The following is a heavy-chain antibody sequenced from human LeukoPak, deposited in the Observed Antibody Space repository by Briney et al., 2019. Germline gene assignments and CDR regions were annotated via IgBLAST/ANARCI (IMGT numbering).Heavy chain of an antibody. V-gene: IGHV4-59*01. CDR3: AREGRCQLLHMHL. D-gene: IGHD2-2*01. CDR2: IYYSGST. Sequence: PSETLSLTCTVSGGSISSYYWSWIRQPPGKGLEWIGYIYYSGSTNYNPSLKSRVTISVDTSKNQFSLKLSSVNAEDTAVYYCAREGRCQLLHMHLWGKGTTVTVSS. CDR1: GGSISSYY. J-gene: IGHJ6*04.